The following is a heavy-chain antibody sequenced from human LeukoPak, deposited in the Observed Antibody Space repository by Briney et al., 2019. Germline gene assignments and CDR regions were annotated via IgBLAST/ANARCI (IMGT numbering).Heavy chain of an antibody. V-gene: IGHV3-15*01. Sequence: PVGSLRLSCVLSGLTFSYAWMSCVRQAPGKGLEWVGRIRNDRITDYAAPVQGRFSISRDNSKNTFYLQMNSLRTEDTGMYFCTWMATIFTVDYWGQGTLVTVSS. D-gene: IGHD5-12*01. J-gene: IGHJ4*02. CDR3: TWMATIFTVDY. CDR1: GLTFSYAW. CDR2: IRNDRIT.